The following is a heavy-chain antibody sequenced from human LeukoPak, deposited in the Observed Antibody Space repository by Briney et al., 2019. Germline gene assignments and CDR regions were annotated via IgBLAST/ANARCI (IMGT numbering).Heavy chain of an antibody. CDR3: AREAQCYYDSSGYYIFDY. V-gene: IGHV1-2*02. CDR1: GYTFTGYY. J-gene: IGHJ4*02. Sequence: ASVKVSCKASGYTFTGYYMHWVRQAPGQGLEWMGWINPNSGGTNYAQKFQGRVTMTRDTSISTAYMELSRLRSDDTAVYYCAREAQCYYDSSGYYIFDYWGQGTLVTVSS. D-gene: IGHD3-22*01. CDR2: INPNSGGT.